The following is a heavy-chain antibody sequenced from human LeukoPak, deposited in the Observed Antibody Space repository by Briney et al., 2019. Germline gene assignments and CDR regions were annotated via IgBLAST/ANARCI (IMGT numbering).Heavy chain of an antibody. CDR2: ISSSSSYI. CDR1: GFTFSSYS. D-gene: IGHD2-15*01. V-gene: IGHV3-21*01. Sequence: GGSLRLSCAASGFTFSSYSMNWVRQAPGKGLEWVSSISSSSSYIYYADSVKGRFTISRDNAKNSLYLQMNSLRAEDTAVYYCANDCSGGSCYGSWGQGTLVTVSS. CDR3: ANDCSGGSCYGS. J-gene: IGHJ4*02.